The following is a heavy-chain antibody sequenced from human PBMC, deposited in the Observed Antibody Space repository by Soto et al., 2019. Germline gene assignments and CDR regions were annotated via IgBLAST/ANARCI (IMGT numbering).Heavy chain of an antibody. CDR1: GFIFSSYA. V-gene: IGHV3-23*01. Sequence: LRLSCAASGFIFSSYAMNGVRQTPGKGLEWVSGISGSGVSTYYADSVKGRFSISRDNSKNTLYLQMNSLRAEDTAIYYCVKVRGGFYTYYFDYWGQGTLVTVSS. J-gene: IGHJ4*02. CDR2: ISGSGVST. D-gene: IGHD3-10*01. CDR3: VKVRGGFYTYYFDY.